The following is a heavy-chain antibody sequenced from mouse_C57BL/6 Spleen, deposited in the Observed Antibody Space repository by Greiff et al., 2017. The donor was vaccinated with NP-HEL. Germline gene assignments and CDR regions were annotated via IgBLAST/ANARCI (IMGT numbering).Heavy chain of an antibody. V-gene: IGHV1-42*01. D-gene: IGHD2-3*01. CDR2: INPSTGGT. CDR3: ARLLYDGYFDFDY. Sequence: EVQLQQSGPELVKPGASVKISCKASGYSFTGYYMNWVKQSPETSLEWIGEINPSTGGTTYNQKFKAKATLTVDKSSSTAYMQLKSLTSEDSAVYYCARLLYDGYFDFDYWGQGTTLTVSS. CDR1: GYSFTGYY. J-gene: IGHJ2*01.